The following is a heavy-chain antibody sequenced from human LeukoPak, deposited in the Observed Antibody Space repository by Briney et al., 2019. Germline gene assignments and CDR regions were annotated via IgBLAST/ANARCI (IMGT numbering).Heavy chain of an antibody. CDR1: SGSISSYY. V-gene: IGHV4-59*08. Sequence: SETLSLTCTVSSGSISSYYWSWIRQPPGKGLEWIGYIYYSGSTNYNPSLKSRVTISVDTSKNQFSLKLSSVTAADTAVYYCARRERSSGWYYFDYWGQGTLVTVSS. D-gene: IGHD6-19*01. J-gene: IGHJ4*02. CDR3: ARRERSSGWYYFDY. CDR2: IYYSGST.